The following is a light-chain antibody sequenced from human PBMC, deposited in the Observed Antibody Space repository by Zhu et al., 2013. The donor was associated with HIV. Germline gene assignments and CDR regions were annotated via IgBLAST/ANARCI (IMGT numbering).Light chain of an antibody. CDR1: SPNIGTNY. CDR3: HSYDSLSGWV. J-gene: IGLJ3*02. CDR2: RNS. Sequence: QSVLTQSPSASGTPGQGVTISCAGSSPNIGTNYVFWYQQFPGTAPKLLIFRNSQRPSGVPDRFSGSKSGTSASLTITGLQPEDESDYYCHSYDSLSGWVFGGGTKLTVL. V-gene: IGLV1-47*01.